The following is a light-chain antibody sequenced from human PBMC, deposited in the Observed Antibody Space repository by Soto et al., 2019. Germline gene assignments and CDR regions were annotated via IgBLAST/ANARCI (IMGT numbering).Light chain of an antibody. Sequence: EIVLTPSPGPLSLSPGERATLSCRAIQSVSSSYLAWYQQKPGQAPRLLIYGASSRATGIPDRFSGSGSGTDFTLTISRLEPEDFAVYYCQQYGSSPPWTFGQGTKVDIK. CDR2: GAS. CDR1: QSVSSSY. J-gene: IGKJ1*01. CDR3: QQYGSSPPWT. V-gene: IGKV3-20*01.